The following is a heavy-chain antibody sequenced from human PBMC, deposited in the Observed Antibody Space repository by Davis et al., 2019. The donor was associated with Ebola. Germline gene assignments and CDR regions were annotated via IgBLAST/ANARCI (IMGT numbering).Heavy chain of an antibody. V-gene: IGHV3-23*01. D-gene: IGHD4-17*01. CDR2: ITGSGGTT. CDR3: AKGLEEDSGDPEVALHY. J-gene: IGHJ4*02. Sequence: GGSLRLSCAASGFMFSNFAMNWVRQAPGEGLEWVSAITGSGGTTYSADSVKDRFIISRDNSKNTLYLQMNSLRAEDTAVYYCAKGLEEDSGDPEVALHYWGQGTLVTVSS. CDR1: GFMFSNFA.